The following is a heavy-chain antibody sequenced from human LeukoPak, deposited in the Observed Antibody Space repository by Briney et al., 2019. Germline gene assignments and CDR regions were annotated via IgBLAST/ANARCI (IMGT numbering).Heavy chain of an antibody. CDR3: TKPDYAMTMNYFDY. Sequence: GGSLRLSCTGSGFTFSAYAMHWVRQAPGKGLEWVAVISSDENSRFYVDSVKGRFTISRDNSKNTLYLQMNSLRPEDTGVYYGTKPDYAMTMNYFDYRGQGTLVTVSP. J-gene: IGHJ4*02. D-gene: IGHD4/OR15-4a*01. CDR2: ISSDENSR. CDR1: GFTFSAYA. V-gene: IGHV3-30*18.